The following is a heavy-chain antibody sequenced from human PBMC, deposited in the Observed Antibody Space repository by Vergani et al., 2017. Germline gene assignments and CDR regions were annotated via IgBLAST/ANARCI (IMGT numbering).Heavy chain of an antibody. CDR3: ARDPCGCIDY. J-gene: IGHJ4*02. Sequence: QVQLVESGGGVVQPGSSLRLSCAASGFTFSSYAMHWVRQAPGKGLEWVAVISYDGSNKYYADSVKGRFTISRDNSKNTLYMQMNSLRAEDKAVYYCARDPCGCIDYWGQGTLVTVSS. D-gene: IGHD6-19*01. CDR2: ISYDGSNK. V-gene: IGHV3-30-3*01. CDR1: GFTFSSYA.